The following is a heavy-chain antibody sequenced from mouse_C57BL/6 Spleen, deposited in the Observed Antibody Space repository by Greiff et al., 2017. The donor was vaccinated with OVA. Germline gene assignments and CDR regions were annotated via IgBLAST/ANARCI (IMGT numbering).Heavy chain of an antibody. J-gene: IGHJ2*01. CDR3: AREGGDTLDY. Sequence: QVQLQQPGAELVKPGASVKMSCKASGYTFTSYWITWVKQRPGQGLEWIGDIYPGSGSTNDNEKFKSKATLTVDTTSSTAYMQLSSLTSEDSAVYYCAREGGDTLDYWGQGTTLTVSS. CDR1: GYTFTSYW. V-gene: IGHV1-55*01. CDR2: IYPGSGST. D-gene: IGHD3-3*01.